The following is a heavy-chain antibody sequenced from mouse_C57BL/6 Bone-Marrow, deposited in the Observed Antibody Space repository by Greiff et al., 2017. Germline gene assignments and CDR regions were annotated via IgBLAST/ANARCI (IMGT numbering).Heavy chain of an antibody. CDR3: ASYGNSYYYAMDY. D-gene: IGHD2-1*01. Sequence: VQLKESGPELVKPGASVKISCKASGYSFTGYYMHWVKQSSEKSLEWIGEINPSTGGTSYNQKFKGKATLTADKSSSTAYMQLKSLTSEDSAVYYCASYGNSYYYAMDYWGQGTSVTVSS. CDR2: INPSTGGT. CDR1: GYSFTGYY. J-gene: IGHJ4*01. V-gene: IGHV1-43*01.